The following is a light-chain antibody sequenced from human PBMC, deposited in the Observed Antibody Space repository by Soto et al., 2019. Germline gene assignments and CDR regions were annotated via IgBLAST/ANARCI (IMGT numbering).Light chain of an antibody. CDR3: QLYGISPWT. Sequence: EIVLTQSPDTLSLSPGERDTLSCRASHTVINSYLAWFQHRPGQAPRLLIYGASSRATGIPDKFSGSGSGTDFTLTISRLEPEDFVLYYCQLYGISPWTFGQGTKVEIK. CDR1: HTVINSY. CDR2: GAS. V-gene: IGKV3-20*01. J-gene: IGKJ1*01.